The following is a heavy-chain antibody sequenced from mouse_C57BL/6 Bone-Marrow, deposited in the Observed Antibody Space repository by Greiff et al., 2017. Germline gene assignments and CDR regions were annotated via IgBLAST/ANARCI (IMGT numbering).Heavy chain of an antibody. CDR2: IDPSDSYT. CDR1: GYTFTSYW. J-gene: IGHJ3*01. CDR3: ARLFAY. V-gene: IGHV1-59*01. Sequence: QVQLQQPGAELVRPGTSVKLSCKASGYTFTSYWMHWVKQRPGQGLEWIGVIDPSDSYTNYNQKFKGKATLTVDTSSSTAYMQLRSLTSEDSAVYYCARLFAYWGQGTLVTVSA.